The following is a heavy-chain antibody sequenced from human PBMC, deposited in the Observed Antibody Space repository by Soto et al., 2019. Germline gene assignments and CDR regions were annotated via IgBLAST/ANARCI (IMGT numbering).Heavy chain of an antibody. V-gene: IGHV3-74*01. J-gene: IGHJ3*02. CDR2: INSDGSST. CDR3: ARVTDYGDDAFDI. D-gene: IGHD4-17*01. Sequence: GSLRLSCAASGFTFSSYWMHWVRQAPGKGLVWVSRINSDGSSTSYADSVKGRFTISRDNAKNTLYLQMNSLRAEDTAVYYCARVTDYGDDAFDIWGQGTMVTVSS. CDR1: GFTFSSYW.